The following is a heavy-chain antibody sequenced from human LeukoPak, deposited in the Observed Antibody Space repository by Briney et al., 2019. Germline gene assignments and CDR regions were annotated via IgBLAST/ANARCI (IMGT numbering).Heavy chain of an antibody. J-gene: IGHJ2*01. CDR2: IRSKAYGGTT. Sequence: PGGPLRLSCTASGFTFGDYAMNWVRQAPGKGLEWVGFIRSKAYGGTTEYAASVKGRFTISRDDSKSIAYLQMNSLKTEDTAVYYCTRARLHWYFDLWGRGTLVTVSS. CDR1: GFTFGDYA. D-gene: IGHD4-11*01. V-gene: IGHV3-49*04. CDR3: TRARLHWYFDL.